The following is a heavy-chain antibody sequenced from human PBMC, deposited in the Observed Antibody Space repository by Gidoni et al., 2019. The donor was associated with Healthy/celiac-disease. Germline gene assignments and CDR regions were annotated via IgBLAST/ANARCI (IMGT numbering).Heavy chain of an antibody. Sequence: EVQLLESGGGLVQPGGSLRLSCAASGFTFSSYAMCWVRQAPGKGLEWVSAISGSGGSTYYADSVKGRFTISRDNSKNTLYLQMNSLRAEDTAVYYCAKFSSSSWLGYYYGMDVWGQGTTVTVSS. CDR3: AKFSSSSWLGYYYGMDV. CDR2: ISGSGGST. J-gene: IGHJ6*02. D-gene: IGHD6-13*01. V-gene: IGHV3-23*01. CDR1: GFTFSSYA.